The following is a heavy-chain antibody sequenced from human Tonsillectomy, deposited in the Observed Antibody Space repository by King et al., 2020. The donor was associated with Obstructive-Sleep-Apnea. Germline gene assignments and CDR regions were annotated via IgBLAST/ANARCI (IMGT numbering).Heavy chain of an antibody. Sequence: VQLVESGAEVKKPGASVKVSCKASGYTFTSYHIHWVRQAPGQGLEWMGILNPSGGSTSYAQKFQGRVTMTRDTSTSTVYMELSSLRSEDTAVYYCARGGGWDMVRGAIPYEDVWGQGTTVIASS. J-gene: IGHJ6*02. V-gene: IGHV1-46*01. D-gene: IGHD3-10*01. CDR1: GYTFTSYH. CDR3: ARGGGWDMVRGAIPYEDV. CDR2: LNPSGGST.